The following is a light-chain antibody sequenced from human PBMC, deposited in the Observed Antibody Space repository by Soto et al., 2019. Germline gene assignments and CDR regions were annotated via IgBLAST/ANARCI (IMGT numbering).Light chain of an antibody. CDR2: DAS. Sequence: EIVMTQSPATLSVSPGERATLSCRASQSVSRNLAWYQQKPGQAPRLLIYDASTRATGIPVRFSGSGSGTEFTLTISSLQSEDFAVYYCQQYNNWPYTFGQGTKLEI. V-gene: IGKV3-15*01. CDR1: QSVSRN. CDR3: QQYNNWPYT. J-gene: IGKJ2*01.